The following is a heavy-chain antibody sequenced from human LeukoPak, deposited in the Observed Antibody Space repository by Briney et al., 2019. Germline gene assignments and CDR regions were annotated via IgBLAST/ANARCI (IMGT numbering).Heavy chain of an antibody. CDR2: INPSGGGT. J-gene: IGHJ6*02. D-gene: IGHD2-15*01. CDR1: GYTFTSYY. CDR3: ARDLRYCSGGSCFSAEYYYYYYGMDV. V-gene: IGHV1-46*01. Sequence: GASVKVSCKASGYTFTSYYMHWVRQAPGQGLEWMGIINPSGGGTSYAQKFQGRVTMTRDTSTSTVYMELSSLRSEDTAVYYCARDLRYCSGGSCFSAEYYYYYYGMDVWGQGTTVTVSS.